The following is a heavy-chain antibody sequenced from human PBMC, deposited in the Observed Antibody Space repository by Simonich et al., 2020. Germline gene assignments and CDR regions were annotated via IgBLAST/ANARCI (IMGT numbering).Heavy chain of an antibody. D-gene: IGHD6-13*01. CDR3: AKDHIAAAGRNYFDY. V-gene: IGHV3-9*01. J-gene: IGHJ4*02. CDR2: NSWNSSSI. Sequence: EVQLVESGGGLVQPGMSLILSFAASGFTFDDYAMHWVRQAPGKWMEWLPGNSWNSSSIGYADSLTGRFTISRDNAKNSLYLQMNSLRAEDTALYYCAKDHIAAAGRNYFDYWGQGTLVTVSS. CDR1: GFTFDDYA.